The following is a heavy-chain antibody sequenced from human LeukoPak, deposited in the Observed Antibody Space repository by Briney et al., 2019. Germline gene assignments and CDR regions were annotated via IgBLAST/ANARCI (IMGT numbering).Heavy chain of an antibody. V-gene: IGHV3-33*05. CDR3: ARDAIAATNFDY. D-gene: IGHD2-15*01. J-gene: IGHJ4*02. Sequence: GGSLRLSCAASGFTFSNYGMHWVRQAPGKGLEGVALISYDGSNKHYADSVKGRFTISRDNSKNSLYLQMNSLRAEDTALYYCARDAIAATNFDYWGQGTLVTVSS. CDR1: GFTFSNYG. CDR2: ISYDGSNK.